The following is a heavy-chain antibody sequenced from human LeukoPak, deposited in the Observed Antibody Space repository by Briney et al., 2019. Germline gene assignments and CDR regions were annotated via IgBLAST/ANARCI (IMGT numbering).Heavy chain of an antibody. J-gene: IGHJ4*02. CDR2: IIPIFGTA. CDR1: GGTFSSYA. D-gene: IGHD3-10*01. CDR3: ARIDYYGSSDY. Sequence: SVKVSCKASGGTFSSYAISWVRQAPGQGLEWMGGIIPIFGTANYAQKFQGRVTITADESASTAYMELSSLRSGDTAVYYCARIDYYGSSDYWGQGTLVTVSS. V-gene: IGHV1-69*13.